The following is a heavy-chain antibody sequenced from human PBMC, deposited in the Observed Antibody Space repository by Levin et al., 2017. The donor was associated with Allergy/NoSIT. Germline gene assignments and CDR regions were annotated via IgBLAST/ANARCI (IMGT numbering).Heavy chain of an antibody. CDR3: ATMYSRGAFDI. D-gene: IGHD2-21*01. CDR1: GFTFSSYS. Sequence: GASVKVSCAASGFTFSSYSMNWVRQAPGKGLEWVSSISSSSSYIYYADSVKGRFTISRDNAKNSLYLQMNSLRAEDTAVYYCATMYSRGAFDIWGQGTMVTVSS. V-gene: IGHV3-21*01. J-gene: IGHJ3*02. CDR2: ISSSSSYI.